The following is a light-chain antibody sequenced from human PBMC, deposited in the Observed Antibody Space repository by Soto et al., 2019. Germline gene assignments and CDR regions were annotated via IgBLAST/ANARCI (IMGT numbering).Light chain of an antibody. V-gene: IGLV1-47*02. J-gene: IGLJ1*01. CDR3: AAWDASLSACV. Sequence: QSVLTQPPSASGTSGQMVTISCPGGDSNIGSNSVYWYQHLPRMAPKLLIYYNNQRPSGVPDRFSGSRSGTSASLAIVGLRSEDEAVYYCAAWDASLSACVFGNGTKVTVL. CDR1: DSNIGSNS. CDR2: YNN.